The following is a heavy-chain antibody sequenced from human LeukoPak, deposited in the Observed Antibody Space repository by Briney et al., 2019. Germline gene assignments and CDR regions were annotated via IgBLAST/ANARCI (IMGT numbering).Heavy chain of an antibody. Sequence: PGGSLRLSCAASGFTFSSYGMHWVRQAPGKGLEWVAFIRYDGSNKYYADSVKGRFTISRDNSKNTLYLQMNSLRAEDTAVYYCAKVGDYYDSSGYYFDYWGQGTLVTVSS. CDR1: GFTFSSYG. D-gene: IGHD3-22*01. V-gene: IGHV3-30*02. CDR2: IRYDGSNK. CDR3: AKVGDYYDSSGYYFDY. J-gene: IGHJ4*02.